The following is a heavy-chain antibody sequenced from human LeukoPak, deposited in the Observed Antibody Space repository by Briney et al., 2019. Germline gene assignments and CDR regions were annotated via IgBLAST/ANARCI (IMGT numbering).Heavy chain of an antibody. CDR3: AKSSFLYYFDY. CDR1: GFTFSSYG. V-gene: IGHV3-30*18. Sequence: GGSLRLSCAASGFTFSSYGMHWVRQAPDKGLEWVAVISYDGSNKYYADSVKGRFTISRDNSKNTLYLQMNSLRAEDTAVYYCAKSSFLYYFDYWGQGTLVTVSS. CDR2: ISYDGSNK. J-gene: IGHJ4*02.